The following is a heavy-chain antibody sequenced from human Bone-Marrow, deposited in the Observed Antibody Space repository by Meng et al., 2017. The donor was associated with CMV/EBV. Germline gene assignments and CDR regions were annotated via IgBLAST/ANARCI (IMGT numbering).Heavy chain of an antibody. CDR2: IYSGGST. Sequence: GESLKISCAASGFTVSSNYMSWVRQAPGKGLEWVSVIYSGGSTYYADSVKGRFTISRDNSKNTLYLQMNSLRAEDTAVYYCARDLDSYDYYYYYGMDVWGQGTTVTVSS. CDR1: GFTVSSNY. V-gene: IGHV3-53*05. CDR3: ARDLDSYDYYYYYGMDV. J-gene: IGHJ6*02. D-gene: IGHD5-18*01.